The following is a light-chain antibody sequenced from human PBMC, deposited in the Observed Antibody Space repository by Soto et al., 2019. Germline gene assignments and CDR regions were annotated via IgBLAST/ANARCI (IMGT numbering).Light chain of an antibody. V-gene: IGLV2-14*03. CDR3: SSYSSSSTHVV. CDR1: SSDVGDFNY. J-gene: IGLJ2*01. CDR2: DVT. Sequence: QSALTQPASVSGSPGRSVTISCTGSSSDVGDFNYVSWYQHLPGRAPKLIIYDVTNRPSGISYRFSASKSGRTASLTISGLQAEDEADSYCSSYSSSSTHVVFGGGTKVTVL.